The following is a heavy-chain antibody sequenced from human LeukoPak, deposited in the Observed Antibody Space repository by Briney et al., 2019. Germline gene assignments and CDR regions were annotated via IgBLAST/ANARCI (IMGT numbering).Heavy chain of an antibody. V-gene: IGHV3-30*18. J-gene: IGHJ6*04. CDR2: ISYDGGNK. CDR3: AKDNIHCSSTSCYSGYYAMDV. Sequence: GGSLRLSCAASGFTFSTYGMHWVRQAPGKGLEWVTFISYDGGNKYYVDSVKGRFTISRDNSKSMLYLQMDSLRAEDTAVYYCAKDNIHCSSTSCYSGYYAMDVWGKGTTVTVSS. CDR1: GFTFSTYG. D-gene: IGHD2-2*01.